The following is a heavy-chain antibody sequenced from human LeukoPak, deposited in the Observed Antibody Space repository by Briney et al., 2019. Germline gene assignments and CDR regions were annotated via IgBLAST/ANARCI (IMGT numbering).Heavy chain of an antibody. Sequence: SETLSLTCTVPGGSISSYYWSWIRQPPGKGLEWIGYIYYSGSTNYNPSLKSRVTISVDTSKNQFSLKLSSLTAADTAVYYCARVARRDFWSGYYTRRNWYFDLWGRGTLVAVSS. CDR3: ARVARRDFWSGYYTRRNWYFDL. V-gene: IGHV4-59*01. CDR1: GGSISSYY. D-gene: IGHD3-3*01. CDR2: IYYSGST. J-gene: IGHJ2*01.